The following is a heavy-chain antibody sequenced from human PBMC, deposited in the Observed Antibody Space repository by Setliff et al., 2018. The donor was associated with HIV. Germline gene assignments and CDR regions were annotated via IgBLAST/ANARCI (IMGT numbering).Heavy chain of an antibody. Sequence: PGGSLRLSCTVSGFPFDIFAMSWVRQAPGKGLEWVSALNSADGGTYYADSVKGRFTISRDNSKATLYLQMNNLRAEDTAVYYCAKDRVYVKGYFDYWGQGAQVTVSS. CDR3: AKDRVYVKGYFDY. D-gene: IGHD3-22*01. CDR1: GFPFDIFA. V-gene: IGHV3-23*01. CDR2: LNSADGGT. J-gene: IGHJ4*02.